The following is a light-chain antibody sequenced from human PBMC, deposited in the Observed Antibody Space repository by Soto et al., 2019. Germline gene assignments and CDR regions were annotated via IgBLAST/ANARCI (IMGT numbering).Light chain of an antibody. CDR2: EVS. CDR3: SSYTSSSTL. Sequence: QSALTQPASVSGSPGQSITISCTGISSDVGGYNYVSWYQQHPGKAPKLMIYEVSNRPSGVSSRFSGSKSGNTASLTISGLQAEDEADYYCSSYTSSSTLFGTGTKVTVL. CDR1: SSDVGGYNY. J-gene: IGLJ1*01. V-gene: IGLV2-14*01.